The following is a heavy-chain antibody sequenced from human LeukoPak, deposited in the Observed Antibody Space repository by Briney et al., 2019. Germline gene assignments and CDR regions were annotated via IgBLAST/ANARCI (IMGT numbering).Heavy chain of an antibody. CDR1: GGSISSSY. V-gene: IGHV4-59*01. CDR2: IYYSGRT. D-gene: IGHD1-26*01. J-gene: IGHJ3*02. CDR3: ASGKWELDAFDI. Sequence: SETLSLTCTVSGGSISSSYWSWIRQPPGKGLEWIGYIYYSGRTNYNPSLKSRVTTSVDTSKKEFSLKLSSVTAADTAVYYCASGKWELDAFDIWGQGTMVTVSS.